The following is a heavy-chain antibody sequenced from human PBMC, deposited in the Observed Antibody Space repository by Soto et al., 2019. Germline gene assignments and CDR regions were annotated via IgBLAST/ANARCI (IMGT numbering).Heavy chain of an antibody. Sequence: QVQLVQSGAEVKKPGSSVKVSCKASGGTFSSYAISWVRQAPGQGLEWMGGIIPIFGTANYAQKFQGRVTITADESTSTAYMELSSLRSEDTAVYYGARSGHIAAAGNWYFDLWGRGTLVTVSS. CDR2: IIPIFGTA. CDR1: GGTFSSYA. V-gene: IGHV1-69*01. D-gene: IGHD6-13*01. CDR3: ARSGHIAAAGNWYFDL. J-gene: IGHJ2*01.